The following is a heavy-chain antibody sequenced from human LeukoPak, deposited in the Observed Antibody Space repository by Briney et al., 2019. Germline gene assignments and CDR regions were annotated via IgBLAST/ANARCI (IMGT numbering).Heavy chain of an antibody. D-gene: IGHD1-26*01. CDR3: SRESGAFCPFGY. Sequence: SETLSLTCAVYGGSFSGYYWSWIRQPPGKGLEWIGEINHSGSTNYNPSLNGRVTMSLDKSSNQLSLNLTSVTAADTATYYCSRESGAFCPFGYWGQGTLVIVSS. V-gene: IGHV4-34*01. J-gene: IGHJ4*02. CDR1: GGSFSGYY. CDR2: INHSGST.